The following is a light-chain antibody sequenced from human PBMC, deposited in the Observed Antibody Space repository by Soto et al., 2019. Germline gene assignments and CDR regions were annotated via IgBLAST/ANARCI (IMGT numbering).Light chain of an antibody. CDR1: QRISNK. J-gene: IGKJ2*01. CDR2: DSN. Sequence: EIVLTQSQATLSVSPGERATLSCRASQRISNKLAWYQQKPGQAPRLLIYDSNTRATGIPARFSGSGSGTDFTLTISSLQSEDFVVYYCQQYNNWPPAYTFGQGTKLDFK. V-gene: IGKV3D-15*01. CDR3: QQYNNWPPAYT.